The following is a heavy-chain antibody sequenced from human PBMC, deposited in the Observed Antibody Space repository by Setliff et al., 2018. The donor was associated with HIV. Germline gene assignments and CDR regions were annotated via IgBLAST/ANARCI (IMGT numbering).Heavy chain of an antibody. Sequence: ASVKVSCKASGYSFNFYGLHWVRQAPGQGLEWMGWVSVYNGNTKYAENFQDRLTLTTDASTGTGFMELGGLRSDDTAVYYCATPGVGAGAFDIWGRGTMVTVS. V-gene: IGHV1-18*04. CDR1: GYSFNFYG. CDR2: VSVYNGNT. CDR3: ATPGVGAGAFDI. J-gene: IGHJ3*02. D-gene: IGHD3-10*01.